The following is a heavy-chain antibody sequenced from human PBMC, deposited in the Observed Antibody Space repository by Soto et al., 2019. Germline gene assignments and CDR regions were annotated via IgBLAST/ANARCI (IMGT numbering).Heavy chain of an antibody. CDR1: GFTFSSSW. V-gene: IGHV3-74*01. J-gene: IGHJ4*02. Sequence: EVQLVESGGGLVQPGGSLRLSCAASGFTFSSSWILWVRQAPGKGLVWVSRINTDGSTTTYADSVKGRFTISRDNAKNTVYLQMNSLRAEDTAVYYCTRGGNFRFDDWGQGTLVTVCS. CDR2: INTDGSTT. CDR3: TRGGNFRFDD. D-gene: IGHD1-26*01.